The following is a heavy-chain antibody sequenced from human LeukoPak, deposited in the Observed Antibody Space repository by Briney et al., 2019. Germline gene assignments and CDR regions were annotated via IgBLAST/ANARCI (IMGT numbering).Heavy chain of an antibody. D-gene: IGHD3-10*01. CDR1: GFTFRSYW. CDR3: AKDRMVRGVIIPPLGYYYYMDV. J-gene: IGHJ6*03. V-gene: IGHV3-7*01. CDR2: IKQDGSEK. Sequence: GGSLRLSCAASGFTFRSYWMSWVRQAPGKGLEWVANIKQDGSEKYYVDSVKGRFTISRDNAKNSLYLQMNSLRAEDTAVYYCAKDRMVRGVIIPPLGYYYYMDVWGKGTTVTISS.